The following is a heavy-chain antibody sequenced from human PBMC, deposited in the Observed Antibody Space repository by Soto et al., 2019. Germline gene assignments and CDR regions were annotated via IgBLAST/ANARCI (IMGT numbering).Heavy chain of an antibody. CDR1: GFTFTNAW. V-gene: IGHV3-15*07. Sequence: EVQLVESGGDLIKPGGSLRLSCAASGFTFTNAWMNWVRQAPGKGLEWVGRIKSKTDGGTTDYAAPVKGRFTLSRDDSKNTLYLQMNSLKTKHTAVYYCTTLTEFVAYGGKGSSFGFQHWGQDPLVTVSS. D-gene: IGHD2-15*01. J-gene: IGHJ1*01. CDR2: IKSKTDGGTT. CDR3: TTLTEFVAYGGKGSSFGFQH.